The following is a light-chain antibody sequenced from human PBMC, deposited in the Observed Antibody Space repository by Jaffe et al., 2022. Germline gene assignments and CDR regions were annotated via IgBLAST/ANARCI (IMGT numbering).Light chain of an antibody. Sequence: QSALTQPRSVSGSPGQSVTIACTGTSSDVGGYDSVSWYQQYPGKAPKLMIYDVNKRPSGVPYRFSGSKSGNTASLTISGLQAEDEADYYCCSYADTYSLIFGGGTKLTVL. CDR2: DVN. CDR3: CSYADTYSLI. V-gene: IGLV2-11*01. J-gene: IGLJ2*01. CDR1: SSDVGGYDS.